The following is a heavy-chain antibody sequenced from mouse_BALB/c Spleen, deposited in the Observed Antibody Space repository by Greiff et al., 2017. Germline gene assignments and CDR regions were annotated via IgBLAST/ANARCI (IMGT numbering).Heavy chain of an antibody. V-gene: IGHV1S81*02. CDR2: INPSNGRT. CDR1: GYTFTSYW. CDR3: ARWSLSHYEGVYWYFDG. D-gene: IGHD2-4*01. Sequence: QVQLQQPGAELVKPGASVKLSCKASGYTFTSYWMHWVKQRPGQGLEWIGEINPSNGRTNYNEKFKGKATLTVDTSSSTAYVDLSSLTSEDSAVYYCARWSLSHYEGVYWYFDGWGAGTTVTVSA. J-gene: IGHJ1*01.